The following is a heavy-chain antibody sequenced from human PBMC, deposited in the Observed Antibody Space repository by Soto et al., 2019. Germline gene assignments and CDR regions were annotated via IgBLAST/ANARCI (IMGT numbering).Heavy chain of an antibody. J-gene: IGHJ4*03. CDR3: AKNPLVTRPDGYHI. CDR2: IAPNSGDT. CDR1: GYTFSKFY. Sequence: ASVKVSCKASGYTFSKFYMHWVRQAPGQGLEWMGWIAPNSGDTNIAQKFQGRVTMTRDTSISTAYMDLNRLRSDDTAVYYCAKNPLVTRPDGYHIWGPGTLVTGSS. D-gene: IGHD3-22*01. V-gene: IGHV1-2*02.